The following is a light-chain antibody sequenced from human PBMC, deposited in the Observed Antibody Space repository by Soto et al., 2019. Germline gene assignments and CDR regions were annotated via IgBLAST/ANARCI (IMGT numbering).Light chain of an antibody. J-gene: IGKJ5*01. CDR2: GAS. V-gene: IGKV1-17*03. CDR3: LQHDAYPFT. CDR1: QGISNY. Sequence: DIHMSQSPAALSASVGDRFTITSRAVQGISNYLAWFQQKPGQGPKRLIYGASSLHSGVPHRFSGSGSETEFTLTITNLQSEDIATYYCLQHDAYPFTFGQGTRLEIK.